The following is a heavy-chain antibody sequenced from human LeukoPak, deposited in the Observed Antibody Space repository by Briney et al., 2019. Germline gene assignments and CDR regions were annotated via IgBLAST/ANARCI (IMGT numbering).Heavy chain of an antibody. CDR1: AYSLTSYW. CDR3: ARGYYYDSSGYQGGFDY. Sequence: GESLKICCKGSAYSLTSYWIGWVRQMPGKGLEWMGIIYPGDSDTRYSPSFQGQVTISVDKSINTAYLEWSSLKASDTAMYYCARGYYYDSSGYQGGFDYWGQGTLVTVSS. CDR2: IYPGDSDT. V-gene: IGHV5-51*01. J-gene: IGHJ4*02. D-gene: IGHD3-22*01.